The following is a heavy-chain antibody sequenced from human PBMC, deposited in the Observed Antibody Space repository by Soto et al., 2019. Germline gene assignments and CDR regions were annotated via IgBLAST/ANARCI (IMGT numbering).Heavy chain of an antibody. CDR1: GFTFSSYG. J-gene: IGHJ6*02. CDR3: AKDRRPNYYYGMDV. CDR2: ISYDGSNK. Sequence: QVQLVESGGGVVQPGRSLRLSCAASGFTFSSYGMHWVRQAPGKGLEWVAVISYDGSNKYYADSVKGRFTISRDNSKKTLYLQMNSLRAEDTAVYYCAKDRRPNYYYGMDVWGQGTTVTVPS. D-gene: IGHD6-25*01. V-gene: IGHV3-30*18.